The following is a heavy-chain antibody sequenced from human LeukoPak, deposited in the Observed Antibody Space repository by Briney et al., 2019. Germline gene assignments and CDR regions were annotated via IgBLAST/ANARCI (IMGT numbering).Heavy chain of an antibody. CDR2: IYYSGST. CDR3: ARTPLRGATFFTSYPNWFDT. V-gene: IGHV4-38-2*01. J-gene: IGHJ5*02. CDR1: GFTFSSYE. Sequence: PGGSLRLSCAASGFTFSSYEMNWVRQAPGKGLEWIGSIYYSGSTYYNPSLKSRVTISVDTSKNQFSLKLSSVTVADTAVYYCARTPLRGATFFTSYPNWFDTWGQGTLVTVSS. D-gene: IGHD3-10*01.